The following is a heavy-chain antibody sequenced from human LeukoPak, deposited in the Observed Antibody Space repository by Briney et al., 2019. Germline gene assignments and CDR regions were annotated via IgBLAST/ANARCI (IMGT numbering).Heavy chain of an antibody. D-gene: IGHD5-12*01. CDR1: GFTFSSYA. J-gene: IGHJ4*02. CDR2: ISGSGGST. CDR3: ARGPPHIVPTRGGGYDY. Sequence: GGSLRLSCAASGFTFSSYAMSWVRQAPGKGLEWVSAISGSGGSTYYADSVKGRFTISRDNAKNSLYLQMNSLRAEDTVVYYCARGPPHIVPTRGGGYDYWGQGTLVIVSS. V-gene: IGHV3-23*01.